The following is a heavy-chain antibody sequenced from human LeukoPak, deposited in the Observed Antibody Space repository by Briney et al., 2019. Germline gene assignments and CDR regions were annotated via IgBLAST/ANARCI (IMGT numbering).Heavy chain of an antibody. J-gene: IGHJ3*02. Sequence: GGSLRLSCVASAFTVSRNYMSWVRQAPGKGLEWVSVIYGGGSTYYADSVKGRFTISRDNSKNTLYLQMSSLRVEDTAVYYCAPGGNEAFDIWGQGTMVTVSS. CDR1: AFTVSRNY. CDR3: APGGNEAFDI. V-gene: IGHV3-53*01. CDR2: IYGGGST. D-gene: IGHD4-23*01.